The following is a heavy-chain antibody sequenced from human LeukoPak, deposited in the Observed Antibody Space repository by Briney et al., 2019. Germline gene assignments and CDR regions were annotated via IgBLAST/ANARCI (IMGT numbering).Heavy chain of an antibody. CDR1: GGTFSSYA. D-gene: IGHD3-10*01. CDR2: IIPIFGTA. Sequence: SVKVSCKASGGTFSSYAISWVRQAPGQGLEWMGGIIPIFGTANYAQKFQGRVTITADESTSTAYMELSSLRSEDTAVYYCARARYGSGSYYDNWFDPWGQGTLVTDSS. V-gene: IGHV1-69*01. CDR3: ARARYGSGSYYDNWFDP. J-gene: IGHJ5*02.